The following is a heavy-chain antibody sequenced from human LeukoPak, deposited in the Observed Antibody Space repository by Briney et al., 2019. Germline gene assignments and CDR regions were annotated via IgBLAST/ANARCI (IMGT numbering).Heavy chain of an antibody. Sequence: SETLSLTCTVSGGSISSGSYYWSWIRQPAGKGLEWIGRIYTSGSTNYNPSLKSRVTISIDTSKNQFSLKLSSVTAADTAVYYCARRRRGSGSYYREVYFDYWGQGTLVTVSS. D-gene: IGHD3-10*01. J-gene: IGHJ4*02. CDR1: GGSISSGSYY. V-gene: IGHV4-61*02. CDR3: ARRRRGSGSYYREVYFDY. CDR2: IYTSGST.